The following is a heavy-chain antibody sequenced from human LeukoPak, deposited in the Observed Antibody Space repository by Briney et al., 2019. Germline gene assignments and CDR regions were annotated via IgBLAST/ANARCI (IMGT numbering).Heavy chain of an antibody. V-gene: IGHV6-1*01. CDR3: ARDTGWNLDL. CDR2: TYYRSKWYN. CDR1: GDSVSSNSAG. Sequence: PSQTLSLTCAISGDSVSSNSAGWNWIRQSPSRGLEWLGRTYYRSKWYNDYAVSVKSRIIINPDTSKNQFSLQLSSVTPEDSAVYYCARDTGWNLDLWGQGTLVTVSS. D-gene: IGHD1-1*01. J-gene: IGHJ4*02.